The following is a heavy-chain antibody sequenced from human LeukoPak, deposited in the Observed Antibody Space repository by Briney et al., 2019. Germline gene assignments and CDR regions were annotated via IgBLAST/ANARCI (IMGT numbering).Heavy chain of an antibody. CDR2: MNPNSGNT. D-gene: IGHD3-3*01. Sequence: ASVKVSCKASGYTFTSYDINWVRQATGQGLEWMGWMNPNSGNTGYAQKFQGRVTITRNTSISTAYMELSSLRSEDTAVYYCARAGSVTIFGVVILPDAFDIWGRGTMVTVSS. CDR1: GYTFTSYD. V-gene: IGHV1-8*03. J-gene: IGHJ3*02. CDR3: ARAGSVTIFGVVILPDAFDI.